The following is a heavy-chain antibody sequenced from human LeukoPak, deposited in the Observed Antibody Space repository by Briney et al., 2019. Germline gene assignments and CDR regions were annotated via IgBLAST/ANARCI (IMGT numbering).Heavy chain of an antibody. CDR3: AKDSYYYDSRDHYYYYYGMDV. J-gene: IGHJ6*02. CDR1: GFTFSSYG. Sequence: GGSLRLSCAASGFTFSSYGMHWVRQAPGKGLEWVAVISYDGSNEYYADSVKGRFTISRDNSKNTLYLQMNSLRAEDTAVYYCAKDSYYYDSRDHYYYYYGMDVWGQGTTVTVSS. CDR2: ISYDGSNE. D-gene: IGHD3-22*01. V-gene: IGHV3-30*18.